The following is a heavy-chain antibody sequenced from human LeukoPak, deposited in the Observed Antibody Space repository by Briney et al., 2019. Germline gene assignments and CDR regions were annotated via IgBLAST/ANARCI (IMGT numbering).Heavy chain of an antibody. CDR1: GFTFSSYS. CDR2: ISSSSSCI. V-gene: IGHV3-21*01. D-gene: IGHD6-13*01. Sequence: GGSLRLSCAASGFTFSSYSMNWVRQAPGKGLEWVSSISSSSSCIYYADSVKGRFTISRDNSKNTLYLQMNSLRAENTAVYYCARAAAVSGAFRDNWFDPWGQGTLVTVSS. J-gene: IGHJ5*02. CDR3: ARAAAVSGAFRDNWFDP.